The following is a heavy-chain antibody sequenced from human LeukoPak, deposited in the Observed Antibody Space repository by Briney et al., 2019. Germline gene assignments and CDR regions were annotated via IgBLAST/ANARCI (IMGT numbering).Heavy chain of an antibody. V-gene: IGHV1-2*02. CDR2: INPNSGGT. CDR1: GYTFTSYG. CDR3: ARVPLYYYDSSGYYGY. J-gene: IGHJ4*02. D-gene: IGHD3-22*01. Sequence: ASVKVSCEASGYTFTSYGISWVRQAPGQGLEWMGWINPNSGGTNYAQKFQGRVTMTRDTSISTAYMELSRLRSDDTAVYYCARVPLYYYDSSGYYGYWGQGTLVTVSS.